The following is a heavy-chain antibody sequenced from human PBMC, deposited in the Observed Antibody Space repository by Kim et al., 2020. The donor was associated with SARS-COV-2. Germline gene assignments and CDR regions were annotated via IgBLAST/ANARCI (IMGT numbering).Heavy chain of an antibody. V-gene: IGHV4-31*03. CDR3: VSIAARRTYYGMDV. CDR2: IYYSGST. D-gene: IGHD6-6*01. J-gene: IGHJ6*02. Sequence: SETLSLTCTVSGGSISSGGYYWSWIRQHPGKGLEWIGYIYYSGSTYYNPSLKSRVTISVDTSKNQFSLKLSSVTAADTAVYYCVSIAARRTYYGMDVWGQGTTVTVSS. CDR1: GGSISSGGYY.